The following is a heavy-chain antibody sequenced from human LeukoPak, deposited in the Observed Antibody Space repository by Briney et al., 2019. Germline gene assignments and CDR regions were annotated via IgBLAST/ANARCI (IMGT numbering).Heavy chain of an antibody. V-gene: IGHV4-61*02. CDR1: GGSFRSGSDC. Sequence: SETLSLTCTVSGGSFRSGSDCWSWIRQPAGKGLEWIGRIYTSGSTNYSPSLKSRVSISVDTSKNQFSLKLSSVTAADTAVYYCARGSIAARPLDYWGQGTLVTVSS. CDR3: ARGSIAARPLDY. CDR2: IYTSGST. D-gene: IGHD6-6*01. J-gene: IGHJ4*02.